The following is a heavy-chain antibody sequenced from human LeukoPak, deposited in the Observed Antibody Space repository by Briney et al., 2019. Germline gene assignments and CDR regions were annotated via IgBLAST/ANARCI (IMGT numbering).Heavy chain of an antibody. CDR2: ISWNSGSI. J-gene: IGHJ4*02. V-gene: IGHV3-9*01. CDR3: AKDRGSMVRGVIAS. D-gene: IGHD3-10*01. Sequence: GGSLRLSCAASGFTFDDYAMHWVRQAPGKGLEGVSGISWNSGSIGYADSVKGRFTISRDNAKNSLYLQMNSLRAEDTALYYCAKDRGSMVRGVIASWGQGTLVTVSS. CDR1: GFTFDDYA.